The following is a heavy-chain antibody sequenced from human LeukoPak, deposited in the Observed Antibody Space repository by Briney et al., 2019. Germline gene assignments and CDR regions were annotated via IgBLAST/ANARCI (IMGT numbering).Heavy chain of an antibody. CDR3: ARVFDS. CDR2: IFYTGKT. V-gene: IGHV4-39*07. Sequence: PSETLSLTCTVSGGSVYTSYYYWGWLRQPPGKGPEWIGDIFYTGKTNYNPSLKSRVSISIDTSKNQFSLKLTSVTAADTAVYYCARVFDSWGQGTLVTVSS. J-gene: IGHJ4*02. CDR1: GGSVYTSYYY.